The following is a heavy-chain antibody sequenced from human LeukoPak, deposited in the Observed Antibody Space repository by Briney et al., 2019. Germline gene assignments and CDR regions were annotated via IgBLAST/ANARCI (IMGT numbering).Heavy chain of an antibody. CDR1: GYTFTSNY. J-gene: IGHJ4*02. V-gene: IGHV1-46*01. Sequence: ASVKVSFKASGYTFTSNYIHWVRQAPGQGLEWMGMIYPRDGSTSYAQKFQGRVTVTRDTSTSTVHMELSGLRSEDTAVYYCARVPPTVTTALPTYWGQGTLVTVSS. CDR2: IYPRDGST. D-gene: IGHD4-17*01. CDR3: ARVPPTVTTALPTY.